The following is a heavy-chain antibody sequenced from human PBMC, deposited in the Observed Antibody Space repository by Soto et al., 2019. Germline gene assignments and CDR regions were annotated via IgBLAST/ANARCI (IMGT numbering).Heavy chain of an antibody. Sequence: GGSLRLSCAASGFTFSSYGMHWVRQAPGKGLEWVAVIWYDGSNKYYADSVKGRFTISRDNSKNTLYLQMNSLRAEDTAVYYCAREAPSIAGPSCFYPWGQGTLVTVSS. CDR3: AREAPSIAGPSCFYP. CDR2: IWYDGSNK. J-gene: IGHJ5*02. V-gene: IGHV3-33*01. D-gene: IGHD6-6*01. CDR1: GFTFSSYG.